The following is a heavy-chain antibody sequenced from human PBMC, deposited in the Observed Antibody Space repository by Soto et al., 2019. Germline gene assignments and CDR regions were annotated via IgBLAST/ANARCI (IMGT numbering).Heavy chain of an antibody. J-gene: IGHJ4*02. CDR2: IYNTGST. V-gene: IGHV4-59*02. CDR3: ARGPGASGTYHYYFDY. CDR1: GDSVSTYW. Sequence: PSETQSLTCTVSGDSVSTYWWSWIRQPPGKGLEWIAYIYNTGSTNYNPSLKSRVTISLDASKNQFSLKLSSVTAADTAVYYCARGPGASGTYHYYFDYWGPGTLVTVSS. D-gene: IGHD3-10*01.